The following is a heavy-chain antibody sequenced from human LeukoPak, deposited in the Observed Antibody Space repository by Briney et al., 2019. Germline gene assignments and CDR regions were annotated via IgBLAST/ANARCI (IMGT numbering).Heavy chain of an antibody. CDR1: GFTLSSYE. D-gene: IGHD6-19*01. Sequence: QPGGSLRLSCAASGFTLSSYEMNWVRQARGKGVERVSYISSSGSTIYYADCVKGRFTISREKEKNTVYVQMNSLRAEDTAVYCCAREHSSGYWSNNYFDYCGQGTLVTVSS. V-gene: IGHV3-48*03. J-gene: IGHJ4*02. CDR2: ISSSGSTI. CDR3: AREHSSGYWSNNYFDY.